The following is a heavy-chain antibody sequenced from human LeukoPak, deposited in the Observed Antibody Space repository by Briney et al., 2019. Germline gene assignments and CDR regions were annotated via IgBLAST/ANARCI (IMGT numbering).Heavy chain of an antibody. D-gene: IGHD6-19*01. J-gene: IGHJ5*02. CDR3: ARWLAVAGQNWFDP. CDR1: GYTFFSYG. Sequence: ASMTVSCKASGYTFFSYGITWVRQAPGQGLEWMGWISAYNVNTNHAQKLQGRVTMTTDTSTSTAYMELRSLRSDDTAVYYCARWLAVAGQNWFDPWGQGTLVTVSS. V-gene: IGHV1-18*01. CDR2: ISAYNVNT.